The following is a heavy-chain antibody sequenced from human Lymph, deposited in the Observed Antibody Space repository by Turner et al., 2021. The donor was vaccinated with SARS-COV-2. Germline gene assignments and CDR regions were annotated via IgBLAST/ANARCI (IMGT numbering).Heavy chain of an antibody. CDR1: EFTFSTYW. CDR3: ARLSMGDWHFDL. D-gene: IGHD1-26*01. CDR2: IKQDGSEK. V-gene: IGHV3-7*01. J-gene: IGHJ2*01. Sequence: EVQLVESGGGLVQPGGSLRLSCAASEFTFSTYWMSWVRHAPGKGLEWVANIKQDGSEKYYVDSVKGRFTISRDNAKNSLYLQMNSLRAEDTAVYYCARLSMGDWHFDLWGRGTLVTVSS.